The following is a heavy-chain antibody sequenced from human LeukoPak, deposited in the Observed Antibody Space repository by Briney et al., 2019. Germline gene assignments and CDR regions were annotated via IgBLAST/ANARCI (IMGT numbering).Heavy chain of an antibody. D-gene: IGHD4/OR15-4a*01. CDR1: GFTFSDYY. CDR3: ARDANDAVYYYYGMDV. V-gene: IGHV3-11*01. J-gene: IGHJ6*02. CDR2: ISSSGSTI. Sequence: GGSLRLSCAASGFTFSDYYMSWIRQAPGKGLGWVSYISSSGSTIYYADSVKGRFTISRDNAKNSLYLQMNSLRAEDTAVYYCARDANDAVYYYYGMDVWGQGTTVTVSS.